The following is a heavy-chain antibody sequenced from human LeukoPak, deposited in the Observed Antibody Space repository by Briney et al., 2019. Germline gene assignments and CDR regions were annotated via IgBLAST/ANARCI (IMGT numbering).Heavy chain of an antibody. J-gene: IGHJ2*01. CDR2: IRYDGIVT. CDR3: ARANPADFNL. V-gene: IGHV3-74*01. Sequence: GGSLRLSCVASEFAFSNYWIHWVRQPPGKGLVWVSRIRYDGIVTNYADSVEGRFTISKDNAKNTVHLQMNSLRDDDTAVYYCARANPADFNLWGRGTLVTVSS. CDR1: EFAFSNYW. D-gene: IGHD1-14*01.